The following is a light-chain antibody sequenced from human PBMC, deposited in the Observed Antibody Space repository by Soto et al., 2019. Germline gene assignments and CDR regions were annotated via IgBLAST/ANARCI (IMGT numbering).Light chain of an antibody. J-gene: IGKJ2*01. V-gene: IGKV3-15*01. CDR2: GAS. CDR1: QSVRSN. Sequence: EVVMTQSPATLSVSPGEGATLSCRASQSVRSNLAWYQQKPGQAPRLLIYGASTRATGIPARFSGSGSGTEFTLTISSLESEDFAVYYCQHYDNWPPYTFGQGTELEIK. CDR3: QHYDNWPPYT.